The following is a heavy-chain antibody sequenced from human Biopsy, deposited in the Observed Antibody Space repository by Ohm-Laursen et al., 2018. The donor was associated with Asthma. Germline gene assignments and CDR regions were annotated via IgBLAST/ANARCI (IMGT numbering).Heavy chain of an antibody. CDR1: GFTFSSYA. Sequence: SLRLSCAASGFTFSSYAMSWVRQAPGKGLEWVSAISGSGGSTYYADSVKGRFTISRDNSKNTLYLQMNSLRAEDTAVYYCAKDKRYSGSYFDYWGRGTLVTVSS. V-gene: IGHV3-23*01. D-gene: IGHD1-26*01. J-gene: IGHJ4*02. CDR3: AKDKRYSGSYFDY. CDR2: ISGSGGST.